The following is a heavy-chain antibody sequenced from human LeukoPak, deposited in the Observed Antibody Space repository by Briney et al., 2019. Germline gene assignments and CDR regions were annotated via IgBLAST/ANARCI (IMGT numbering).Heavy chain of an antibody. J-gene: IGHJ4*02. D-gene: IGHD3-10*01. CDR3: ARDLGNYFHF. CDR2: ISAHNGNT. Sequence: ASVKVSCKASGYSFTSYGISWVRQAPGQGLEWMGWISAHNGNTKYTQEVQGRVTMTTDTTTSTAYMEMRSLRSDDTAVYYCARDLGNYFHFWGQGTLVTVSS. V-gene: IGHV1-18*01. CDR1: GYSFTSYG.